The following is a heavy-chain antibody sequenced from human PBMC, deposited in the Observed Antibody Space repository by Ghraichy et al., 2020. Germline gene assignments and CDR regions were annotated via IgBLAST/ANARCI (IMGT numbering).Heavy chain of an antibody. V-gene: IGHV3-23*01. CDR3: AMTTVTTRWFDP. CDR1: GFRFSSYA. Sequence: GGSLRLSCADSGFRFSSYAMSWVRQAPGKGLEWVSGISGSGSSTYYADSVKGRFAISRDNFRNTLYLQMNSLRAEDTALYYCAMTTVTTRWFDPWGQGTLVTVSS. J-gene: IGHJ5*02. CDR2: ISGSGSST. D-gene: IGHD4-11*01.